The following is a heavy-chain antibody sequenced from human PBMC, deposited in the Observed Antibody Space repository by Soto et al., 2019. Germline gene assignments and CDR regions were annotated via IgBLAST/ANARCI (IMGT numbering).Heavy chain of an antibody. CDR1: GFTFSGYE. D-gene: IGHD1-7*01. CDR2: ISSSGTTI. CDR3: ARDESITGTTLG. J-gene: IGHJ4*02. V-gene: IGHV3-48*03. Sequence: EVQLVESGGGLVQPGGSLRLSCVASGFTFSGYEMNWVRQAPGKGLEWVSYISSSGTTIYYADSVKGRFTIPRDNAKNSLYLQMNSLRAEDTAVYYCARDESITGTTLGWGQGTLVTVSS.